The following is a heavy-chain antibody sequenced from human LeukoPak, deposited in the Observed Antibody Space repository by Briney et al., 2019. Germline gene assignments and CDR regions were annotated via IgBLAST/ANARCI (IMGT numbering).Heavy chain of an antibody. CDR1: GFTSRSFG. D-gene: IGHD1-26*01. Sequence: GESLKISCAASGFTSRSFGMHWVRQAPGKGLEWVAFVRNDGNKTYYADSVRGRFTISRDNSKNTLFLQMNALRPDDTAIYYCAKGSGWELLGFDYWGQGTLVTVSS. V-gene: IGHV3-30*02. CDR3: AKGSGWELLGFDY. CDR2: VRNDGNKT. J-gene: IGHJ4*02.